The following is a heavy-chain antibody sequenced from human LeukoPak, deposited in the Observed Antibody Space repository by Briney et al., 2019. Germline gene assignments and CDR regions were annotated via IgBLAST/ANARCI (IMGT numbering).Heavy chain of an antibody. CDR3: ARTYYYDSSGPSGYYFDY. CDR1: GGSISSYY. D-gene: IGHD3-22*01. V-gene: IGHV4-4*07. Sequence: SETLSLTCTVSGGSISSYYWSWVRQPAGKGLEWIGRIYTSGSTNYNPSLKSRVTMSVDTSKNQFSLKLSSVTAADTAVYYCARTYYYDSSGPSGYYFDYWGQGTLVTVSS. J-gene: IGHJ4*02. CDR2: IYTSGST.